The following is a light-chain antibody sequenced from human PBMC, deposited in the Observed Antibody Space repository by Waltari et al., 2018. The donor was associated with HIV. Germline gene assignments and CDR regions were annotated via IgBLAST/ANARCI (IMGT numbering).Light chain of an antibody. CDR2: QGS. CDR1: QKISSW. J-gene: IGKJ2*01. CDR3: QQYDTFPYT. V-gene: IGKV1-5*01. Sequence: DIQMTQSPSPLSASVGVRVTITCRASQKISSWLAWYQQKPGKAPNLLIYQGSTLQGGVPSRFSGSGSGTDFTLTINKLQSDDFGTYYCQQYDTFPYTFGPGTNLEIK.